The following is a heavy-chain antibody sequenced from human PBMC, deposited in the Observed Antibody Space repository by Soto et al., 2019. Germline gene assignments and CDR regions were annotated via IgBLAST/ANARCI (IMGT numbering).Heavy chain of an antibody. D-gene: IGHD3-16*01. Sequence: SETLSRTGTVCGGTISDFDCSWIRQPPGKGLEWIGYIYYSGSTNYNPSLKSRVTISVDTSKNQLSLKLRHVTAAYTAVYYCASSTGLRELSLFHYFGQGTLVALSS. CDR2: IYYSGST. CDR3: ASSTGLRELSLFHY. CDR1: GGTISDFD. V-gene: IGHV4-59*08. J-gene: IGHJ4*02.